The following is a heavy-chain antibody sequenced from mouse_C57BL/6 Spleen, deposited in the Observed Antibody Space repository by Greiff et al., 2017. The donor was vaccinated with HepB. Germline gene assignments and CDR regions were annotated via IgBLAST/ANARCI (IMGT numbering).Heavy chain of an antibody. Sequence: VKVVESGPELVKPGASVKISCKASGYAFSSSWMNWVKQRPGKGLEWIGRIYPGDGDTNYNGKFKGKATLTADKSSSTAYMQLSSLTSEDSAVYFCAITTFDYWGQGTTLTVSS. J-gene: IGHJ2*01. CDR3: AITTFDY. CDR2: IYPGDGDT. CDR1: GYAFSSSW. V-gene: IGHV1-82*01. D-gene: IGHD1-1*01.